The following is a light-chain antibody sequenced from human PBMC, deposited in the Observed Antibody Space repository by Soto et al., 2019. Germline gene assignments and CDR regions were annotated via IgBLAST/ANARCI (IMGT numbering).Light chain of an antibody. CDR3: CSQAGGTTLV. J-gene: IGLJ3*02. V-gene: IGLV2-11*01. CDR1: SSDVGEYNY. Sequence: QSALTQPRSVSGSPGQSVTISCTGSSSDVGEYNYVSWYQHHPGKAPKLMLYDVTNRPSGVPVRFSGSKSGNTASLTISGLQAEDEADYYCCSQAGGTTLVFGGGTKLTVL. CDR2: DVT.